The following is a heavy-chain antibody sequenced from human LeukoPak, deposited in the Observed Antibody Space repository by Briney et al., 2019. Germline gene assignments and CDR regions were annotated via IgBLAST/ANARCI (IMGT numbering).Heavy chain of an antibody. CDR3: ARGHIATYYDFWSGPQGLFWFDP. D-gene: IGHD3-3*01. Sequence: SETLSLTCAVYGGSFSGYYWSWIRQPPGKGLEWIGEINHSGSTNYNPSLKSRVTISVDTSKNQFSLKLSSVTAADTAVYYCARGHIATYYDFWSGPQGLFWFDPWGQGTLVTVSS. V-gene: IGHV4-34*01. J-gene: IGHJ5*02. CDR1: GGSFSGYY. CDR2: INHSGST.